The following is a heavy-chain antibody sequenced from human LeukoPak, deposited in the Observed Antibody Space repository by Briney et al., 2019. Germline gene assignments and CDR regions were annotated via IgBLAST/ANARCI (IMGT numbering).Heavy chain of an antibody. CDR1: GFTFSSYS. V-gene: IGHV3-21*01. CDR2: ISSSGSYI. D-gene: IGHD3-16*01. CDR3: ARDLDYGPEAFDI. J-gene: IGHJ3*02. Sequence: GGSLRLSCAASGFTFSSYSMNWVRQAPGKGLEWVSSISSSGSYIYYADSLKGRFTISRDNAKNSLYLQMNSLRAEDTAVYYCARDLDYGPEAFDIWGQGTMVTVSS.